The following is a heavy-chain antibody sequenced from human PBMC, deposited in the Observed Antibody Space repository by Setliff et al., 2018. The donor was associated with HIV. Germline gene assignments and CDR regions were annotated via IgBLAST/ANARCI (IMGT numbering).Heavy chain of an antibody. CDR1: GDSISRRTYY. J-gene: IGHJ4*02. CDR3: ARHRAAYWYYDY. V-gene: IGHV4-39*01. CDR2: MYYDGNT. Sequence: TLSLTCTVSGDSISRRTYYWDWIRQPPGKGLEWIGSMYYDGNTFYNTSLKSRLTISVDTSKNQLSLKLSSVTAADTAVYYCARHRAAYWYYDYWGQGTLVTVSS. D-gene: IGHD2-8*02.